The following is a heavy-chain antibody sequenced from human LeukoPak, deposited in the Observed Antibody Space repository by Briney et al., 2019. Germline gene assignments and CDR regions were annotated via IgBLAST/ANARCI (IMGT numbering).Heavy chain of an antibody. CDR2: IIPIFGTA. V-gene: IGHV1-69*06. D-gene: IGHD4/OR15-4a*01. J-gene: IGHJ4*02. CDR1: GGTFSNYA. Sequence: SVKVSCKASGGTFSNYAITWVRQAPGQGLEWMGGIIPIFGTANYAQKFRGRVTITADKSTRTAYMDLSSLRAEDTAVYYCARRAGAYSHPYDYWGQGTLVTVSS. CDR3: ARRAGAYSHPYDY.